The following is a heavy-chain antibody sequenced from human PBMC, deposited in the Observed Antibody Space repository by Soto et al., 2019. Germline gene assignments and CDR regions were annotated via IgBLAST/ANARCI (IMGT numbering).Heavy chain of an antibody. CDR2: IYTSGST. CDR1: GGSISSYY. CDR3: ARDEGIAAAPYFDY. J-gene: IGHJ4*02. D-gene: IGHD6-13*01. V-gene: IGHV4-4*07. Sequence: SETLSLTCTVSGGSISSYYWSWIRQPAGKGLEWIGRIYTSGSTNYNPSLKSRVTMSVDTSKNQFSLKLSSVTAADTAVYYCARDEGIAAAPYFDYWGQGTMATIYS.